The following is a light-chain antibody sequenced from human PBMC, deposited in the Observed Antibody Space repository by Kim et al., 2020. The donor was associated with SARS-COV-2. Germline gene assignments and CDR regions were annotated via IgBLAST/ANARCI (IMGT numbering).Light chain of an antibody. Sequence: ALGQKARITCQGDSLRSYYASWYQQKPGQAPVLVIYGKNNRPSGIPDRFSGSSAGNTASLTITGAQAEDEADYYCNSRDSSGNHYVFGTGTKVTVL. CDR3: NSRDSSGNHYV. CDR2: GKN. J-gene: IGLJ1*01. CDR1: SLRSYY. V-gene: IGLV3-19*01.